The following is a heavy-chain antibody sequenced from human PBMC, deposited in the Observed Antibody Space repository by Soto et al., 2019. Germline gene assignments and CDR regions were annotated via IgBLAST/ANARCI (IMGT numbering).Heavy chain of an antibody. D-gene: IGHD3-16*02. CDR1: GFTFDDYT. J-gene: IGHJ4*02. CDR2: ISWNGGTT. CDR3: AKDVVGSNPTFDY. Sequence: EVQLVESGGVVVQPGGSLRLSCAASGFTFDDYTMHWVRQAPGKGLEWVSLISWNGGTTYYVDSVKGRFTISRDNSKNSLYLQMNSLMSEDTALYYCAKDVVGSNPTFDYWGRGTLVTVSS. V-gene: IGHV3-43*01.